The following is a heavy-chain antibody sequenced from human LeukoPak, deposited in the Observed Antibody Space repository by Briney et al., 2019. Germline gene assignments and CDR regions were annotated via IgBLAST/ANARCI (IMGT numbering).Heavy chain of an antibody. Sequence: ASVKVSCKASGYTFTSYYMHWVRQAPGQGLEWMGIINPSGGSTSYAQKFQGRVTMTRDMSTSTVYMELSSLRSEDTAVYYCARAPFSGYMDVWGKGTTVTISS. V-gene: IGHV1-46*01. J-gene: IGHJ6*03. CDR3: ARAPFSGYMDV. CDR2: INPSGGST. CDR1: GYTFTSYY. D-gene: IGHD1-26*01.